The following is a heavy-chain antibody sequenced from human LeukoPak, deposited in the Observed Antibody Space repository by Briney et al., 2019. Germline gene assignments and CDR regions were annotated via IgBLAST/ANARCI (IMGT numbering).Heavy chain of an antibody. CDR1: GFTFSSYA. J-gene: IGHJ4*02. V-gene: IGHV3-30*04. D-gene: IGHD3-3*01. CDR2: ISCDGSNK. Sequence: PGGSLRLSCAASGFTFSSYAMHWVRQAPGKGLEWVAVISCDGSNKYYADSVKGRFTISRDNSKNTLYLQMNSLRAEDTAVYYCARGKIREGADYWRQGTLVTVSS. CDR3: ARGKIREGADY.